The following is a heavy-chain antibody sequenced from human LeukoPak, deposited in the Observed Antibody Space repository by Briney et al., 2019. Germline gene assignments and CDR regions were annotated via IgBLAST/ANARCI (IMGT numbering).Heavy chain of an antibody. CDR1: GFTFSSYG. V-gene: IGHV3-23*01. CDR3: AKAAMVRGVITLRDYYYYYMDV. Sequence: GGTLRLSCAASGFTFSSYGMSWVRQAPGKGLEWVSAISGSGGSTYYADSVKGRFTISRDNSKNTLYLQMDSLRAEDTAVYYCAKAAMVRGVITLRDYYYYYMDVWGKGTTVTISS. D-gene: IGHD3-10*01. CDR2: ISGSGGST. J-gene: IGHJ6*03.